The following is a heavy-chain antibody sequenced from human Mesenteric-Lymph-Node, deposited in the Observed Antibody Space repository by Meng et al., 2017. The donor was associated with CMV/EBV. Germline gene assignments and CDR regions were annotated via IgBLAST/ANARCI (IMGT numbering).Heavy chain of an antibody. CDR1: GFTFSSYS. D-gene: IGHD2/OR15-2a*01. J-gene: IGHJ6*02. CDR2: ISWDGGFM. V-gene: IGHV3-9*01. Sequence: GGSLRLSCAASGFTFSSYSMNWVRQVPGKGLEWVSGISWDGGFMGYADSVKGRFTISRDNAKNSLYLQMNSLRAEDTALYYCTKDLGMVLYAMDVWGQGTTVTVSS. CDR3: TKDLGMVLYAMDV.